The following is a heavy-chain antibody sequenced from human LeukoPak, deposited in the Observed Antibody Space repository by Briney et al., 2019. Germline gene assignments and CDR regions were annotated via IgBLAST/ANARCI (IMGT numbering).Heavy chain of an antibody. J-gene: IGHJ4*02. CDR2: INPNSGGT. CDR3: FTRRYDRIYDY. CDR1: GYTFTGYY. Sequence: ASVKVSCKASGYTFTGYYMHWVRQAPGQGLEWMGRINPNSGGTNYAQKFQGRVTMTRDTSINTAYMELSRLRSDDTAVYYCFTRRYDRIYDYWGQGTLVTVSS. V-gene: IGHV1-2*06. D-gene: IGHD2/OR15-2a*01.